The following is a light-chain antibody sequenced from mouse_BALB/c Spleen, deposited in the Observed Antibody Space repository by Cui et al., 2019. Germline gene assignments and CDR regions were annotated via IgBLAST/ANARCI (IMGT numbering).Light chain of an antibody. CDR3: QQRQSYPRT. CDR1: QNINVW. V-gene: IGKV10-94*01. CDR2: NAS. Sequence: DIQMNKSPSSLSASLGNTITITCHASQNINVWLSWYQQKPGNTPKLLIYNASNLHTGVPSRFSGSGSRTGFTLTISSLQPEDIANYYCQQRQSYPRTFGGGTKLEIK. J-gene: IGKJ1*01.